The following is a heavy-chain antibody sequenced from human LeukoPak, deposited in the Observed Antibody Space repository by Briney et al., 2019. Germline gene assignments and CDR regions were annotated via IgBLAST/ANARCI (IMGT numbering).Heavy chain of an antibody. CDR2: IRSKTDGGTT. CDR3: TTEGLLIAAGGLLDY. D-gene: IGHD6-13*01. CDR1: GFTFNNVW. V-gene: IGHV3-15*01. Sequence: GGSLRLSCAASGFTFNNVWMSWVRQAPGKGLEWVGRIRSKTDGGTTDYAAPVKGRFTISRDDSKNTLYLQMYSLKTEDTAMYYCTTEGLLIAAGGLLDYWGQGTLVTVSS. J-gene: IGHJ4*02.